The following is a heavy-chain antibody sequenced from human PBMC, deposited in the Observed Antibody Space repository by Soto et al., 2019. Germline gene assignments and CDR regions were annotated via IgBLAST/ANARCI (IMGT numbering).Heavy chain of an antibody. D-gene: IGHD1-7*01. CDR2: MNAYNGST. CDR1: GYTFTSYD. J-gene: IGHJ3*02. V-gene: IGHV1-18*01. Sequence: GASVTVSCTASGYTFTSYDINWVRQAPGQGLEWMGWMNAYNGSTNYAQKLQGRVTMTTNTSTSTAYMELRSLRSDDTAVYYCARGHRYNWNYVSDDAFDIWGQGTMVTVSS. CDR3: ARGHRYNWNYVSDDAFDI.